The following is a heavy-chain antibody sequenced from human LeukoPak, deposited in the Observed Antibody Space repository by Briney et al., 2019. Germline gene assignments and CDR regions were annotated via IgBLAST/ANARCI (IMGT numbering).Heavy chain of an antibody. V-gene: IGHV3-23*01. CDR2: ISGSGGST. D-gene: IGHD3-16*02. Sequence: GGSLRLSCAASGFTFSSYWMSWVRQAPGKGLEWVSAISGSGGSTYYADSVKGRFTISRDNSKNTLYLQMNSLRAEDTAVYYCATPQIMITFGGVIAPFDYWGQGTLVTVSS. CDR3: ATPQIMITFGGVIAPFDY. CDR1: GFTFSSYW. J-gene: IGHJ4*02.